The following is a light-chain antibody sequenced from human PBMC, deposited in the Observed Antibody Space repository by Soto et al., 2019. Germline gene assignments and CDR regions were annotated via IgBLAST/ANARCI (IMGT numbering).Light chain of an antibody. J-gene: IGKJ1*01. CDR2: GAS. CDR3: QHYGSPPCP. CDR1: QSVSSSY. Sequence: LKKSVAALSLNKGERATLSCRVSQSVSSSYLAWYQQKPGQAPRLLIYGASSRATGIPDRFSGSGSGTDFTLTISRLEPEDFAVYYCQHYGSPPCPFGQGTKVDIK. V-gene: IGKV3-20*01.